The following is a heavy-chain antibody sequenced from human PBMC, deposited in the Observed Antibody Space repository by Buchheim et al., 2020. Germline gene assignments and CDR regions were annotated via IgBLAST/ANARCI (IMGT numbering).Heavy chain of an antibody. V-gene: IGHV3-7*01. CDR3: ARDGMGNSWNY. J-gene: IGHJ4*02. CDR2: IKQDGSEK. Sequence: EVQLVESGGGLVQPGGSLRLSCAASGFTFSSYWRSWVRQAPGKGLEWVANIKQDGSEKYYVDSGKGRFTISRDNAKTSLYLQMNSLRAEDTAVYYCARDGMGNSWNYWGQGTL. D-gene: IGHD4-23*01. CDR1: GFTFSSYW.